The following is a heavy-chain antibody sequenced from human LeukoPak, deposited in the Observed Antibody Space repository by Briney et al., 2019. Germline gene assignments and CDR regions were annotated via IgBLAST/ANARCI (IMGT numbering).Heavy chain of an antibody. CDR2: ISAYNGNT. CDR3: ARLAAAGKDDY. V-gene: IGHV1-18*01. J-gene: IGHJ4*02. CDR1: GYTFTSYG. Sequence: APVKVSCTASGYTFTSYGTSWWRQSPGQGVECMGWISAYNGNTSYAQKLQGRVTMTTDTSTSTAYMELRSLRSDYTAVYYCARLAAAGKDDYWGQGTLVTVSS. D-gene: IGHD6-13*01.